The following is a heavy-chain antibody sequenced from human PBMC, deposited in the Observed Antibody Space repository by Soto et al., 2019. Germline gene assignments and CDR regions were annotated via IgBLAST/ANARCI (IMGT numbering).Heavy chain of an antibody. D-gene: IGHD2-8*02. CDR3: TRGSATGAIAY. CDR1: GFIFSSYA. Sequence: EVQLLESGGDLLQPGGSLRLSCAASGFIFSSYAMGWVRQAPGKGLEWVSGISGRGGTIYYVDSVKGRFTISRDNSKTTLYLQLKTPRGQESTVYYCTRGSATGAIAYWGQGALVTVSS. V-gene: IGHV3-23*01. J-gene: IGHJ4*02. CDR2: ISGRGGTI.